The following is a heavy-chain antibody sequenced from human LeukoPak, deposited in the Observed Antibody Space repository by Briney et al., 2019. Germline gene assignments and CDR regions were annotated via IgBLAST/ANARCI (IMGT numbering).Heavy chain of an antibody. Sequence: PGRSLRLSCAASGFTFSNYAMHWVRQAPGKGLEWVAVISYDGSNKYYADSVKGRFTISRDNSKNTLYLQMNSLRAEDTAVYYCARDRLAGTTIDYWGQGTLVTVSS. CDR2: ISYDGSNK. CDR1: GFTFSNYA. V-gene: IGHV3-30-3*01. D-gene: IGHD1-7*01. J-gene: IGHJ4*02. CDR3: ARDRLAGTTIDY.